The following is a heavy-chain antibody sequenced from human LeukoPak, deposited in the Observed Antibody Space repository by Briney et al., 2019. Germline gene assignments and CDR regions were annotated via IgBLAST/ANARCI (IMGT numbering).Heavy chain of an antibody. J-gene: IGHJ4*02. CDR1: GFTFSNYW. D-gene: IGHD3-10*01. Sequence: GGSLRLSCAASGFTFSNYWMSWVRQAPGKGLEWVANIKQDGNEKYYVYSVKGRLTISRDNAKNSLYLQMNSLRAEDTALYYCAKDSGSGSSILGYYFDYWGQGTLVTVSS. V-gene: IGHV3-7*03. CDR2: IKQDGNEK. CDR3: AKDSGSGSSILGYYFDY.